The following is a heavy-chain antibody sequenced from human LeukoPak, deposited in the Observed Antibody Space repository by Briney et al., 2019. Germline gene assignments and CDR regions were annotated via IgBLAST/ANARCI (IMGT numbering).Heavy chain of an antibody. V-gene: IGHV4-4*07. Sequence: PSETLSLTCTVSGGSISSHYWSWIRQPAGKGLEWIGRIYTSGSTNYNPSLKSRVTMSVDTSKNQFSLKLSSVTAADTAVYYCARAKYSSSSGYYYYMDVWGKGTTVTVSS. CDR2: IYTSGST. D-gene: IGHD6-6*01. CDR3: ARAKYSSSSGYYYYMDV. J-gene: IGHJ6*03. CDR1: GGSISSHY.